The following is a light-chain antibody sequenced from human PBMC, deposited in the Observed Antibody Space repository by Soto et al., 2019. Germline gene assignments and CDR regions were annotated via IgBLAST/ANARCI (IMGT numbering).Light chain of an antibody. J-gene: IGLJ1*01. CDR2: EVS. V-gene: IGLV2-14*01. CDR3: NSYTSSSTDV. CDR1: SSDVGRYNY. Sequence: QSALTQPASVSGSPGQSITISCTGTSSDVGRYNYVSWYQQHPDKAPKLMIYEVSNRPSGVSNRFSGSKSGNTASLTISGLQAEDEADYYCNSYTSSSTDVFGTGTKVTVL.